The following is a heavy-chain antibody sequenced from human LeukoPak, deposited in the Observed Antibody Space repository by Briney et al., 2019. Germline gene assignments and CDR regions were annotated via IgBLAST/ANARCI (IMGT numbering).Heavy chain of an antibody. CDR2: IWYDGSNK. CDR3: AKDKESSGWFFDY. CDR1: GFTFSSYW. V-gene: IGHV3-33*06. J-gene: IGHJ4*02. D-gene: IGHD6-19*01. Sequence: GGSLRLSCAASGFTFSSYWMHWVRQAPGKGLEWVAVIWYDGSNKYYADSVKGRFTISRDNSKNTLYLQMNSLRAEDTAVYYCAKDKESSGWFFDYWGQGTLVTVSS.